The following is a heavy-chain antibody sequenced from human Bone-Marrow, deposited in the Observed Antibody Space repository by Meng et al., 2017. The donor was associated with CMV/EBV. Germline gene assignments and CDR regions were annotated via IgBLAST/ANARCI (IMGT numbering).Heavy chain of an antibody. CDR2: IYYDGTT. CDR3: ARTKYYNFWTGYYPLLDALDI. CDR1: GDSITSSSFY. J-gene: IGHJ3*02. V-gene: IGHV4-39*07. D-gene: IGHD3-3*01. Sequence: SETLSLTCTVSGDSITSSSFYWGWIRQPPGKGLEWVGSIYYDGTTSYNPSLKSRVTISFDTSKNQFSLKLSSVTAADTAVYYCARTKYYNFWTGYYPLLDALDIWGQGTMVTVSS.